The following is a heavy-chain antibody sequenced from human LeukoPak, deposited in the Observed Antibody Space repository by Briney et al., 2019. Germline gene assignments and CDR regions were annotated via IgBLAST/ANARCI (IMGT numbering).Heavy chain of an antibody. CDR2: INHSGST. Sequence: SETLSLTCAVYGGSFSGYYWSWIRQPPGKGLEWTGEINHSGSTNYNPSLKSRVTISVDTSKNQFSLKLSSVTAADTAVYYCARGQTYLRPRYFDLWGRGTLVTVSS. CDR1: GGSFSGYY. CDR3: ARGQTYLRPRYFDL. V-gene: IGHV4-34*01. J-gene: IGHJ2*01.